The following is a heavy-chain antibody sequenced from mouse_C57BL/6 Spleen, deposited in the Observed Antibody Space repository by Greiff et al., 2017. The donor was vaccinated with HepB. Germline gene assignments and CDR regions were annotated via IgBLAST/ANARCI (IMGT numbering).Heavy chain of an antibody. J-gene: IGHJ4*01. CDR3: ARRGTVVANYAMDY. Sequence: QVHVKQPGAELVKPGASVKLSCKASGYTFTSYWMQWVKQRPGQGLEWIGEIDPSDSYTNYNQKFKGKATLTVDTSSSTAYMQLSSLTSEDSAVYYCARRGTVVANYAMDYWGQGTSVTVSS. V-gene: IGHV1-50*01. CDR1: GYTFTSYW. CDR2: IDPSDSYT. D-gene: IGHD1-1*01.